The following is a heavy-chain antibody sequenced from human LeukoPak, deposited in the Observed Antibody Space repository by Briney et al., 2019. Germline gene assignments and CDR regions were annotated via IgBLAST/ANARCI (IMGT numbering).Heavy chain of an antibody. CDR3: ARVVGSGNFDY. D-gene: IGHD3-10*01. CDR2: ISSNGGST. V-gene: IGHV3-64*01. J-gene: IGHJ4*02. CDR1: GFTFSSYA. Sequence: GGSLRLSCAASGFTFSSYAMHGVRQAPGKGLEYVSAISSNGGSTYYANSVKGRFTISRDNSKNTLYLQMGSLRADDMGVYYCARVVGSGNFDYWGQGTLVTVSS.